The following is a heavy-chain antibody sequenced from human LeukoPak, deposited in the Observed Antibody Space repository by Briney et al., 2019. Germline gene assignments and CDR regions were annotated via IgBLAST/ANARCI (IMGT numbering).Heavy chain of an antibody. V-gene: IGHV4-4*07. D-gene: IGHD6-13*01. Sequence: SETLSLTCTVSGGSISSYYWSWIRQPAGKGLEWIGRIYTSGSTNYNPSLKSRVTMSVDTSKNQFSLKLSSVTAADTAVYYCASTIYSSSWYWFDPWGQGTLVTVSS. CDR1: GGSISSYY. J-gene: IGHJ5*02. CDR3: ASTIYSSSWYWFDP. CDR2: IYTSGST.